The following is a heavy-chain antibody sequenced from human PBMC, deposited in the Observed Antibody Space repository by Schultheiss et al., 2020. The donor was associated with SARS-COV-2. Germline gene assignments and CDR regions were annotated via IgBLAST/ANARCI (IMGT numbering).Heavy chain of an antibody. D-gene: IGHD5-18*01. Sequence: SETLSLTCTVSGGSISSGDYYWSWIRQPPGKGLEWIGEINHSGSTNYNPSLKSRVTISVDTSKNQFSLKLSSVTAADTAVYYCARHTGYSYGLDYWGQGTLVTVSS. CDR1: GGSISSGDYY. J-gene: IGHJ4*02. V-gene: IGHV4-30-4*01. CDR3: ARHTGYSYGLDY. CDR2: INHSGST.